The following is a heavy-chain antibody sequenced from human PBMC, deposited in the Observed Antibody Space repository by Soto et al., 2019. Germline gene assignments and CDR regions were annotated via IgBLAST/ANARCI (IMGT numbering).Heavy chain of an antibody. D-gene: IGHD3-22*01. CDR2: IYWNDDK. J-gene: IGHJ4*02. CDR1: GFSLSTSGVG. Sequence: QITLKESGPTLVKPTQTLTLTCTFSGFSLSTSGVGVGWIRQPPGKALEWLALIYWNDDKRYSPSLKSRLTITKDTSKNQVVLTMTNMDPVDTATYYCAHLPPGLDSSGYYSPFDYWGQGTLVTVSS. CDR3: AHLPPGLDSSGYYSPFDY. V-gene: IGHV2-5*01.